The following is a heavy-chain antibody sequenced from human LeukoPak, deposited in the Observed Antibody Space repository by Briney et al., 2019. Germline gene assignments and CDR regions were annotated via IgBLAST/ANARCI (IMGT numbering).Heavy chain of an antibody. CDR1: GFTFSSYS. CDR3: AKDGDYYDSSGYYYFAFDI. CDR2: ISSSSSYI. D-gene: IGHD3-22*01. Sequence: GGSLRLSCAASGFTFSSYSMNWVRQAPGKGLEWVSSISSSSSYIYYADSVKGRFTISRDNAKNSLYLQMNSLRAEDTAVYYCAKDGDYYDSSGYYYFAFDIWGQGTMVTVSS. J-gene: IGHJ3*02. V-gene: IGHV3-21*04.